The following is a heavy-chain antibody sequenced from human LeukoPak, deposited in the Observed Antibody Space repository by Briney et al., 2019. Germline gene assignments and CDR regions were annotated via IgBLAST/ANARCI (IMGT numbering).Heavy chain of an antibody. J-gene: IGHJ4*02. D-gene: IGHD6-13*01. CDR2: ISSSSSSI. CDR3: ATEGRSTTPGY. Sequence: GGSLRLSCGASGFTFSSYTMIWVRQAPGMGLEWVSSISSSSSSIYYADSVKGRFTISRDNAKNSLYLQMNSLRAEDTSVYYCATEGRSTTPGYWGQGALVIVSS. V-gene: IGHV3-21*01. CDR1: GFTFSSYT.